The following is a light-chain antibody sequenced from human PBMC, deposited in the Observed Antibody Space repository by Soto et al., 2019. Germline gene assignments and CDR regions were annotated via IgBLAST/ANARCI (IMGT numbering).Light chain of an antibody. J-gene: IGKJ3*01. CDR1: QSIRSY. V-gene: IGKV1-39*01. CDR3: QQRYTTPFT. Sequence: DIQMTQSPSSLSASVGDRVTITCRASQSIRSYLNWYQQKPAKAPELLIYEATSLQSGVPSRFSGSGSGTDFTLTISSLQPEDFATYYCQQRYTTPFTFGPGTTVDIK. CDR2: EAT.